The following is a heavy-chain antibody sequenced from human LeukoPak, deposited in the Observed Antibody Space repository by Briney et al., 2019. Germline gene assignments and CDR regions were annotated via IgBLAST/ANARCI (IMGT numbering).Heavy chain of an antibody. J-gene: IGHJ4*02. V-gene: IGHV1-2*02. CDR3: SRDLKDILMGYYFDY. CDR1: GYTGTGYY. Sequence: ASVKVSCKASGYTGTGYYMHWVRQAPGQGLEWVGCINPNSGGTNYSQKFQGRVTMTRDTSISTAYMEQRRLVSDDATVEYCSRDLKDILMGYYFDYWGQGTLVTVYS. CDR2: INPNSGGT. D-gene: IGHD2-15*01.